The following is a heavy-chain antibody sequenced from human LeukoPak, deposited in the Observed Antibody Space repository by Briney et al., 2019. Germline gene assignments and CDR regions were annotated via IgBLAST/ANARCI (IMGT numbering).Heavy chain of an antibody. CDR1: GFTFSGYA. Sequence: GGSLRLSCAASGFTFSGYAMSWVRQAPGKGLEWVSAISGSGGSTYYADSVKGRFTISRDNSKNTLYLQMNSLRAEDTAVYYCAKPMGWFDAFDIWGQGTMVTVSS. CDR3: AKPMGWFDAFDI. D-gene: IGHD3/OR15-3a*01. CDR2: ISGSGGST. J-gene: IGHJ3*02. V-gene: IGHV3-23*01.